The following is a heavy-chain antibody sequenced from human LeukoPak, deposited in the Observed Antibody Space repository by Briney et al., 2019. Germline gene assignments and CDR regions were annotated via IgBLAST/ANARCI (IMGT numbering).Heavy chain of an antibody. Sequence: KPSETLSLTCTVSGGSISSSSYYWGWIRQPPGKGLEWIGSIYYSGSTYYNPSLKSRVTISVDTSKNQFSLKLSSVTAADTAVYYCARHVASMRSSGWYPYYYYYMDVWGKGTTVTISS. V-gene: IGHV4-39*01. CDR2: IYYSGST. D-gene: IGHD6-19*01. J-gene: IGHJ6*03. CDR3: ARHVASMRSSGWYPYYYYYMDV. CDR1: GGSISSSSYY.